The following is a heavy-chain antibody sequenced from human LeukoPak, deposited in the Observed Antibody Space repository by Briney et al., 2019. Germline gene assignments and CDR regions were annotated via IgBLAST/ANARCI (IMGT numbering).Heavy chain of an antibody. CDR3: ARINSYYPWAIDY. Sequence: PSETLSLTCTVSDGSISTSDYYWSWIRQPAGKGLEWIGRVYISGSTNYNPSLKSRVIMSVDTSKNQFSLKLSSVTAADTAVYYCARINSYYPWAIDYWGQGTLVTVSS. V-gene: IGHV4-4*07. CDR2: VYISGST. J-gene: IGHJ4*02. CDR1: DGSISTSDYY. D-gene: IGHD3-10*01.